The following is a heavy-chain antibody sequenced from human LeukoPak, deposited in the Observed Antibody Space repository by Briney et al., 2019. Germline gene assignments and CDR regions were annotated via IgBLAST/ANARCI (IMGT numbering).Heavy chain of an antibody. Sequence: PSETLSLTCTVSGGSISSYYWSWIRQPAGKGLEWIGRIYTSGSTNYNPSLKSRVTMSVDTSKNQFSLKLSSVTAADTAVYYCARARPPGYCSGGSCQEDNWFDPWGQGTLVTVSS. V-gene: IGHV4-4*07. D-gene: IGHD2-15*01. CDR2: IYTSGST. CDR3: ARARPPGYCSGGSCQEDNWFDP. J-gene: IGHJ5*02. CDR1: GGSISSYY.